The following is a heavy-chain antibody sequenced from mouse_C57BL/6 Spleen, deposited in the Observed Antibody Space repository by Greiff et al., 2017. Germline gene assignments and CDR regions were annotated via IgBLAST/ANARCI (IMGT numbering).Heavy chain of an antibody. CDR3: TTVVTGAFDD. V-gene: IGHV14-4*01. D-gene: IGHD2-2*01. Sequence: EVQLQQSGAELVRPGASVKLSCTASGFNIKDDYMHWVKQRPEQGLEWIGWIDPENGDTEYASKFQGKATITADTSSNTAYLQLSSLTSEDTAVYYGTTVVTGAFDDWGQGTTLTVSS. J-gene: IGHJ2*01. CDR1: GFNIKDDY. CDR2: IDPENGDT.